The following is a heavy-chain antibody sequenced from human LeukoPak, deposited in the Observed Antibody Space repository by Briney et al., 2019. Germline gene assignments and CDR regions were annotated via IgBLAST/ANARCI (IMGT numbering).Heavy chain of an antibody. CDR2: ISSSSSYI. V-gene: IGHV3-21*01. J-gene: IGHJ4*02. D-gene: IGHD3-10*01. CDR1: GFTFSSYG. Sequence: GGSLRLSCAASGFTFSSYGMNWVRQAPGKGLEWVSSISSSSSYIYYADSVKGRFTISRDNAKNSLYLQMNSLRAEDTAVYYCARGPFMVRGVIYFDYWGQGTLVTVSS. CDR3: ARGPFMVRGVIYFDY.